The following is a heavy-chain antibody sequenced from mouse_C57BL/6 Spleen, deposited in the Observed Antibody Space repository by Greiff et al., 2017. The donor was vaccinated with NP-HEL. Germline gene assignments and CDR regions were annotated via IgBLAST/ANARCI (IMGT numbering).Heavy chain of an antibody. CDR2: INPSSGYT. CDR3: ASPYDFWYFDV. D-gene: IGHD2-4*01. Sequence: QVQLQQSGAELAKPGASVKLSCKASGYTFTSYWMHWVKQRPGQGLEWIGYINPSSGYTKYNQKFKDKATLTADKSSSTAYMQLSSLTYEDSAVYYCASPYDFWYFDVWGTGTTVTVSS. V-gene: IGHV1-7*01. CDR1: GYTFTSYW. J-gene: IGHJ1*03.